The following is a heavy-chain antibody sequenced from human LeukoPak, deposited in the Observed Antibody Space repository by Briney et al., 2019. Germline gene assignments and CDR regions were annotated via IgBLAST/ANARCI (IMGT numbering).Heavy chain of an antibody. Sequence: PSETLSLTCTVSGGSISSYYWSWIRQPAGKGLEWIGRIYTSGSTNYNPSLKSRVTMSVDTSKNQFSLKLSSVTAADTAVSYCARDGVTMVRGVIRAHNWFDPWGQGTLVTVSS. CDR1: GGSISSYY. J-gene: IGHJ5*02. CDR3: ARDGVTMVRGVIRAHNWFDP. D-gene: IGHD3-10*01. CDR2: IYTSGST. V-gene: IGHV4-4*07.